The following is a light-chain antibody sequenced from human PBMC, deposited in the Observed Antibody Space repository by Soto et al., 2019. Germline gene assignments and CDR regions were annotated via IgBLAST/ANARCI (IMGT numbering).Light chain of an antibody. CDR3: QEYNSYSGT. CDR1: QSLGIW. CDR2: DAS. V-gene: IGKV1-5*01. J-gene: IGKJ1*01. Sequence: DIQMTQSPSTLSASVGVSVTIACRASQSLGIWLAWHQQKPGKAPKLLIYDASTLKSGVPSRFSGSGSGTKFTLTISSLQPDDFATYYCQEYNSYSGTFGQGTKVDIK.